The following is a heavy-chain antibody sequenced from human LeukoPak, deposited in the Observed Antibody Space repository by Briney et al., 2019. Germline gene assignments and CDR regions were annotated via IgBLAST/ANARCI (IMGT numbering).Heavy chain of an antibody. CDR1: GYTFTGYF. V-gene: IGHV1-2*02. CDR2: INPNIGAT. CDR3: ARGQLTDDLDY. J-gene: IGHJ4*02. Sequence: ASVKVSCKASGYTFTGYFIHWVRQAPRQGLEWIGWINPNIGATKYARKFQGRVTMTRDTSISTAYMEVSRLRSDDTAVYYCARGQLTDDLDYWGQGTLVTVSS. D-gene: IGHD1-14*01.